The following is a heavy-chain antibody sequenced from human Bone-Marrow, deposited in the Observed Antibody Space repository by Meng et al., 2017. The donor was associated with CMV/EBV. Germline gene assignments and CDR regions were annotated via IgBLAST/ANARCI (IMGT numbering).Heavy chain of an antibody. CDR2: IYYSGST. CDR3: ARGDDFWSGYLSSLALDY. Sequence: GSLRLSCTVSGGSISSGGYYWSWIRQHPGKGLEWIGYIYYSGSTNYNPSLKSRVTISVDTSKNQFSLKLSSVTAADTAVYYCARGDDFWSGYLSSLALDYWGQGTLVTVSS. J-gene: IGHJ4*02. D-gene: IGHD3-3*01. CDR1: GGSISSGGYY. V-gene: IGHV4-61*08.